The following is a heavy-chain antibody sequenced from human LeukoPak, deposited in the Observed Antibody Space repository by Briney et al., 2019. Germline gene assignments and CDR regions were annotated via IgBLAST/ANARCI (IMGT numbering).Heavy chain of an antibody. V-gene: IGHV4-59*01. CDR2: MYNRGST. Sequence: SETLSLTCTVSGDSISNSYWSWIRQSPGKELEWIGYMYNRGSTIYNPSLKSRVTISTDTSKNQFSLRLTSVTAADTAVYYCARAEKAVTGTLDSWGQGTLITVSS. CDR3: ARAEKAVTGTLDS. D-gene: IGHD6-19*01. CDR1: GDSISNSY. J-gene: IGHJ4*02.